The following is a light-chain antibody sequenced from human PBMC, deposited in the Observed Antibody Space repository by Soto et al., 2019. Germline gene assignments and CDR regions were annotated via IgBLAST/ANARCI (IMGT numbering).Light chain of an antibody. J-gene: IGLJ1*01. Sequence: QSVLTQPPSVSGAPGQRVTISCTGSSSNIGAGYDVHWYQQLPGTAPKLLVSGNNNRPSGVPDRLSASKSGPSASLAITGRQAEDEAHYYCQSYDSRLTAYVFGTGTKLTVL. CDR2: GNN. V-gene: IGLV1-40*01. CDR1: SSNIGAGYD. CDR3: QSYDSRLTAYV.